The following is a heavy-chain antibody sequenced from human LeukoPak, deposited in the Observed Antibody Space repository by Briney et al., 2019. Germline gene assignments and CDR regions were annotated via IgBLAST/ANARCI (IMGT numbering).Heavy chain of an antibody. CDR3: ARHPDYYYYGMDV. CDR1: GGSFSSYY. V-gene: IGHV4-59*08. J-gene: IGHJ6*02. Sequence: PSETLSLTRTVSGGSFSSYYWSWIRQPPGRGLEWIGYIYDSGSTNYNPSLKSRVTMSVDTSKNQFSLKLTSVTAADTAVYYCARHPDYYYYGMDVWGQGTTVTVSS. CDR2: IYDSGST.